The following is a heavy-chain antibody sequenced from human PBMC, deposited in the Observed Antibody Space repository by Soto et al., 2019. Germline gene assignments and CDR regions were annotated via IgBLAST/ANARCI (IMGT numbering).Heavy chain of an antibody. CDR3: AKNSAATIRVGFDY. D-gene: IGHD5-12*01. CDR2: ITGSDGRT. V-gene: IGHV3-23*01. CDR1: GFTFATYT. J-gene: IGHJ4*02. Sequence: EVQLLESGGGLVQPGGSLRLSCAASGFTFATYTMSWVRQTPGKGLEWVSAITGSDGRTYYAASVTGRFTISRDNSKNTLYLQMTSLGAEDTAVYYCAKNSAATIRVGFDYWGQGTLVTVSS.